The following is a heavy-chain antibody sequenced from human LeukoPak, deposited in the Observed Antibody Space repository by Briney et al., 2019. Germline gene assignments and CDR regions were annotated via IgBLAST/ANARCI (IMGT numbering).Heavy chain of an antibody. J-gene: IGHJ4*02. CDR3: AREDRWMGGFDY. CDR2: IYSADTT. D-gene: IGHD2-15*01. V-gene: IGHV3-66*01. CDR1: GFTVSSDY. Sequence: GSLRLSCAASGFTVSSDYMTWVRQAPGKGLEWVSIIYSADTTYYADSVRGRFTISRDNSKNTLYLQMNSLRAEDSAVYYCAREDRWMGGFDYWGQGTLVTVSS.